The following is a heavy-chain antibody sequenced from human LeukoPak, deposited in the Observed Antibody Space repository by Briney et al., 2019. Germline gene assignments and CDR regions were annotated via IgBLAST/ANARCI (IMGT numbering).Heavy chain of an antibody. CDR1: GFTFSSYA. J-gene: IGHJ3*02. Sequence: GGSLRLSCAASGFTFSSYAMSWVRQAPGKGLEWVSAISGSGGSTYYADSVKGRFTISRDNSKNTLYLQMNSLRAEDTAVYCCAKDGARQYDFWSGYSHDAFDIWGQGTMVTVSS. D-gene: IGHD3-3*01. CDR3: AKDGARQYDFWSGYSHDAFDI. CDR2: ISGSGGST. V-gene: IGHV3-23*01.